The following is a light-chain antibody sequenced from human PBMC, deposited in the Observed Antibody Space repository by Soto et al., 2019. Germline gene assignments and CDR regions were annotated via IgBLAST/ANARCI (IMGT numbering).Light chain of an antibody. CDR3: QRYGTSLPLT. V-gene: IGKV3-20*01. CDR2: GAS. Sequence: EIVLTQSPGTLSLSPGDRATLSCRASQSVSSNYLAWYQQKPGQAPRLLIYGASSRATGIPDRFSGSGSGTDFTLTISRQEPEDFAVYYCQRYGTSLPLTFGGGTKV. J-gene: IGKJ4*01. CDR1: QSVSSNY.